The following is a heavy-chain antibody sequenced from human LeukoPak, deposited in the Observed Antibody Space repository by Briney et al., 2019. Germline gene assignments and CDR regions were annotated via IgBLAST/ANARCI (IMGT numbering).Heavy chain of an antibody. J-gene: IGHJ4*02. CDR1: GFTFSSYG. Sequence: PGRSLRLSCAASGFTFSSYGMHWVRQAPGKGLEGVADIRYGGSNKYYADSVKGRFTISRDNSKNTLYLQMNSMIAEDTPVFYCIREKNRDMGGEARMGGDPYDFWGQGTLVTVSS. CDR3: IREKNRDMGGEARMGGDPYDF. CDR2: IRYGGSNK. D-gene: IGHD1-26*01. V-gene: IGHV3-33*01.